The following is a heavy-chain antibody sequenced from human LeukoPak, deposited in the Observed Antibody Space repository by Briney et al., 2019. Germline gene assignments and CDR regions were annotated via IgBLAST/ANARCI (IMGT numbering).Heavy chain of an antibody. CDR3: ARDRPGIPVDGSGPQGFDP. D-gene: IGHD3-10*01. V-gene: IGHV4-39*07. J-gene: IGHJ5*02. Sequence: KPSETLSLTCTVSGGSISSASYYWGWIRQPPEKGLEWIGTIYYSGSTYYNPSLKSRVTISVDTSKNQFSLKLSSVTAADTAVYYCARDRPGIPVDGSGPQGFDPWGQGTLVTVSS. CDR1: GGSISSASYY. CDR2: IYYSGST.